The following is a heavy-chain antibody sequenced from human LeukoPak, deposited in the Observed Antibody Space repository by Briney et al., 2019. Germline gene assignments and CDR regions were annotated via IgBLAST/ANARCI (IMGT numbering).Heavy chain of an antibody. CDR3: AKEGPYSSSWYISAFDI. J-gene: IGHJ3*02. Sequence: GGSLRLSCAASGFTFSSDGMHWVRQAPGMGLEWVAVIWYDGSNKYYADSVKGRFTISRDNSKNTLYLQMNSLRAEDTAVYYCAKEGPYSSSWYISAFDIWGQGTMVTVSS. CDR1: GFTFSSDG. D-gene: IGHD6-13*01. V-gene: IGHV3-33*06. CDR2: IWYDGSNK.